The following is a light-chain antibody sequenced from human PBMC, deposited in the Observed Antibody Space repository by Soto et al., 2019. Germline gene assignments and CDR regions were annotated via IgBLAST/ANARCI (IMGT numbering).Light chain of an antibody. CDR2: KAS. CDR1: QSISSW. CDR3: QQYNSPMYT. V-gene: IGKV1-5*03. Sequence: DIQMTQSPSTLSASVGDRVTTTCRASQSISSWLAWYQQKPGKAPKLLISKASTLQSGVPSRFSGSGSGTEFTLTISSLQPDDFATYYCQQYNSPMYTFGQGTKLEIK. J-gene: IGKJ2*01.